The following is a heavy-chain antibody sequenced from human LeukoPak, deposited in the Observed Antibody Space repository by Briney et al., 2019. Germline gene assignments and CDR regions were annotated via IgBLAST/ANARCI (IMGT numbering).Heavy chain of an antibody. D-gene: IGHD3-3*01. CDR3: ASRRRITIFGVVSTTGDNWFDP. Sequence: ASETLSLTCAVYGGSFSGYYWSWIRQPPGKGLEWIGEINHSGSTNYNPSLKSRVTISVDTSKNQFSLKLSSVTAADTAVYYCASRRRITIFGVVSTTGDNWFDPWGQGTLVTVSS. V-gene: IGHV4-34*01. CDR1: GGSFSGYY. J-gene: IGHJ5*02. CDR2: INHSGST.